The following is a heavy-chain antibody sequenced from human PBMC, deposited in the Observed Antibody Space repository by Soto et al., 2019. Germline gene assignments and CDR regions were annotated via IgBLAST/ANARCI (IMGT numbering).Heavy chain of an antibody. CDR1: GYTFTSYC. D-gene: IGHD2-21*01. V-gene: IGHV1-18*04. CDR3: EGERVGPTGADCLGS. CDR2: ISAYSGST. J-gene: IGHJ4*03. Sequence: ASVRVSRKVSGYTFTSYCLKWARQAPGKGLAWMGWISAYSGSTNYAQKLQGRVTMSTDTSTSTAYMELRSLRCGDTAVYDCEGERVGPTGADCLGSRDQGTRVAVAS.